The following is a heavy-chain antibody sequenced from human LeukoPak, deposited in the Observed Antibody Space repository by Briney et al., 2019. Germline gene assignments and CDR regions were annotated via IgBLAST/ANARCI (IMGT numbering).Heavy chain of an antibody. CDR3: ARTPVEVSATGEIDY. CDR1: GYTFTTYY. V-gene: IGHV1-46*01. J-gene: IGHJ4*02. D-gene: IGHD7-27*01. Sequence: ASVKVSCKASGYTFTTYYMHWVRQAPGQGLEWMGIINPTGGSTSYAQKFQGRVTMTRDTSISTAYMELTRLRSDDTAIFYCARTPVEVSATGEIDYWGQGTLVTVSS. CDR2: INPTGGST.